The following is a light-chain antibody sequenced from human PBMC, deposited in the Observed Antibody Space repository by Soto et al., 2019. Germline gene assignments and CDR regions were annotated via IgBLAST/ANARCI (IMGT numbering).Light chain of an antibody. CDR2: GAS. V-gene: IGKV3-15*01. CDR1: QSVGSN. Sequence: ETVMTQSPATLSLSPGERATLSCRASQSVGSNLVWYQQKPSQAPRFLIYGASTRATGIPARFRGSGSGTEFTLTIDSLQSEDFAVYHCQQYDDWPPAFGGGTKVDIK. CDR3: QQYDDWPPA. J-gene: IGKJ4*01.